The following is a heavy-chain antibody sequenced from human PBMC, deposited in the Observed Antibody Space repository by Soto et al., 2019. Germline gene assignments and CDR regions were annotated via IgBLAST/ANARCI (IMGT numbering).Heavy chain of an antibody. V-gene: IGHV3-30*18. D-gene: IGHD6-19*01. CDR2: ISYDGSNK. Sequence: GGSLRLSCAASGFTFSGYGMHWVRQAPGKGLEWVAVISYDGSNKYYADSVKGRFSISRDNSKNTLYLQMSSLRAEDTAVYYCVKDGSSGWPYYYGMDVWGQGTTVTVSS. CDR1: GFTFSGYG. CDR3: VKDGSSGWPYYYGMDV. J-gene: IGHJ6*02.